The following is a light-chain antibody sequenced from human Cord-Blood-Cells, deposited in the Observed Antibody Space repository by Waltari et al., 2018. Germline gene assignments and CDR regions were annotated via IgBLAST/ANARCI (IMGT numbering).Light chain of an antibody. CDR2: DAS. CDR1: QSVSSY. CDR3: QQRSNWIT. Sequence: EIVLTQSPATLSLSPGERATLSCRASQSVSSYLAWYQQKPGQAPRLLIYDASNRATVIPARFSGSGSGTDFTLTISSLEPEDVAVYYCQQRSNWITFGQGTRLEIK. J-gene: IGKJ5*01. V-gene: IGKV3-11*01.